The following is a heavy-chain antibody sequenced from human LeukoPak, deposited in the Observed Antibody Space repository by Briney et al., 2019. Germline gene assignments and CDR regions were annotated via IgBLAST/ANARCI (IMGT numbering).Heavy chain of an antibody. CDR1: GGTFSSYA. CDR2: IIPILGIA. J-gene: IGHJ4*02. D-gene: IGHD2-15*01. V-gene: IGHV1-69*04. Sequence: SVKVSCKASGGTFSSYAISWVRQAPGQGLEWMGRIIPILGIANYAQKFQGRVTIAADKSTSTAYMELSSLRSEDTAVYYCARLASIYCSGGSCYPLDYWGQGTLVTVSS. CDR3: ARLASIYCSGGSCYPLDY.